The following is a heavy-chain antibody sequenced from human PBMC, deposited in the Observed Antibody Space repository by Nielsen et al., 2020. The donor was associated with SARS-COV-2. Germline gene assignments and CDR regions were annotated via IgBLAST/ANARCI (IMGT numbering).Heavy chain of an antibody. J-gene: IGHJ4*02. CDR3: ARADDTSGYYRYFFDS. CDR2: IWYDGSNK. CDR1: GFTFSSYG. V-gene: IGHV3-33*01. Sequence: GGSLRLSCAASGFTFSSYGMHWVRQAPGKGLEWVAVIWYDGSNKYYADSVKGRFTISRDNSKNTLYLQMDSLRAEDTALYYCARADDTSGYYRYFFDSWGQGTLVTVSS. D-gene: IGHD3-22*01.